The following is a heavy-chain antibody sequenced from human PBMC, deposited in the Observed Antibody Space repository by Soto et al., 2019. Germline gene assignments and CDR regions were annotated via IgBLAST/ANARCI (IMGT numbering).Heavy chain of an antibody. D-gene: IGHD2-21*02. V-gene: IGHV2-5*02. CDR1: GFSLTTGGVG. CDR3: ALRRCGGDCLASYSSHYYYGMDV. Sequence: QITLKESGPTLVKPTQTLTLTCTFSGFSLTTGGVGVGWIRQPPGKALEWLALIYWDDDKRYSPSLKSRLTVTKDTSKNQVLLTMTNMDPVDTATYYCALRRCGGDCLASYSSHYYYGMDVWGQGTTVTVSS. J-gene: IGHJ6*02. CDR2: IYWDDDK.